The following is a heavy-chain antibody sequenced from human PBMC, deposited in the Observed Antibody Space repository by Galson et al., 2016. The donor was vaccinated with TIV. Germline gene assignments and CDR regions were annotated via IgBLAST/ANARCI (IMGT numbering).Heavy chain of an antibody. Sequence: SLRLSCAASGFTFSSYAMSWVRQAPGKGLEWLSYISYSGSPKYDADSMKGRLTISRDIAKNSIYLDMSGLRAEDTAVYYCARYSGQYYAMDVWGQGTTVTVSS. CDR3: ARYSGQYYAMDV. D-gene: IGHD1-26*01. V-gene: IGHV3-11*01. CDR2: ISYSGSPK. J-gene: IGHJ6*02. CDR1: GFTFSSYA.